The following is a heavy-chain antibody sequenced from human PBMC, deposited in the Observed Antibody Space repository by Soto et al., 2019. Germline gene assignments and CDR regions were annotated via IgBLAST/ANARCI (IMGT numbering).Heavy chain of an antibody. CDR1: GGTFSSYA. V-gene: IGHV1-69*13. CDR2: IIPIFGTA. CDR3: ARDRDPITSMVALDY. Sequence: SVKVSCKASGGTFSSYAISWVRQAPGQGLEWMGGIIPIFGTANYAQKFQGRVTITADESTSTAYMELSSLRSEDTAVYYCARDRDPITSMVALDYWGQGTLVTVSS. D-gene: IGHD2-15*01. J-gene: IGHJ4*02.